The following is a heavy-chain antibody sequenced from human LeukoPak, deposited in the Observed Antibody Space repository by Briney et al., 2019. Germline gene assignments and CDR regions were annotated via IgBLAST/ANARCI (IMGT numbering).Heavy chain of an antibody. J-gene: IGHJ3*02. Sequence: ASVKVSCKASGGTFSSYAISWVRQAPGQGLEWMGGIIPIFGTANYAQKFQGRVTITADESTNTAYMELSSLRSEDTAVYYCARDVVVVAAPSGAFDIWGQGTMVTVSS. CDR3: ARDVVVVAAPSGAFDI. CDR2: IIPIFGTA. D-gene: IGHD2-15*01. V-gene: IGHV1-69*13. CDR1: GGTFSSYA.